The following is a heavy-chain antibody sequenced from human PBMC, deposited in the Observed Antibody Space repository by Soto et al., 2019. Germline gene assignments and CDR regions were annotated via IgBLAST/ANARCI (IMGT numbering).Heavy chain of an antibody. J-gene: IGHJ4*02. CDR2: LSYNGGT. CDR1: GDATINSD. CDR3: VKGGISAAGRYWNYFDY. V-gene: IGHV4-59*01. Sequence: AETLSLTCTVSGDATINSDLSWIRQAPGKGPEWLCYLSYNGGTNHNPSLLDRATMSVDTSQNQVSLNQNSVTAEDTAVYYCVKGGISAAGRYWNYFDYWGQGIMVTVSS. D-gene: IGHD6-13*01.